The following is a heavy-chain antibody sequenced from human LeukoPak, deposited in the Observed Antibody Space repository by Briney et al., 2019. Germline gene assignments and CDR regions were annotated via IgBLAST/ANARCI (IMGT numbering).Heavy chain of an antibody. D-gene: IGHD6-19*01. J-gene: IGHJ4*02. CDR3: ARAGWGSPPPFDY. Sequence: GGSLRLSCAASGFTFSSYAMHWVRQAPGKGLEWVAVISYDGSNEYYADSVKGRFTISRDNSKNTLYLQMNSLRAEDTTVYYCARAGWGSPPPFDYWGQGTLVTVSS. CDR1: GFTFSSYA. CDR2: ISYDGSNE. V-gene: IGHV3-30-3*01.